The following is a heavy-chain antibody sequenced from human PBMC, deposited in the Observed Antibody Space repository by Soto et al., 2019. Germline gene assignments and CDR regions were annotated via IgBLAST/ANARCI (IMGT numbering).Heavy chain of an antibody. CDR2: IIPIFGTA. J-gene: IGHJ5*02. CDR3: AAFDPGPMGFDP. CDR1: GGTFSSYA. D-gene: IGHD3-3*02. V-gene: IGHV1-69*13. Sequence: SVKVSCKASGGTFSSYAISWVRQAPGQGLEWMGGIIPIFGTANYAQKFQGRVTITADESTSTAYMELSSLRSEDTAFYYCAAFDPGPMGFDPWGQGTLVTVSS.